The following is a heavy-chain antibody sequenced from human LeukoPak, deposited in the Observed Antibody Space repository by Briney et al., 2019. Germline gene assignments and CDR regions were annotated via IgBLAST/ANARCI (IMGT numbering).Heavy chain of an antibody. CDR3: AKDLKSMVRGACMDA. Sequence: GGSLRLSCAASGFSFSSYAMSWVRQAPGKGLEWVSDISGSGDITYDAESVKGRFTISRDNSKNTLFLQMNSLRVEDTAVYYCAKDLKSMVRGACMDAWGQGTTVTVSS. V-gene: IGHV3-23*01. J-gene: IGHJ6*02. CDR1: GFSFSSYA. D-gene: IGHD3-10*01. CDR2: ISGSGDIT.